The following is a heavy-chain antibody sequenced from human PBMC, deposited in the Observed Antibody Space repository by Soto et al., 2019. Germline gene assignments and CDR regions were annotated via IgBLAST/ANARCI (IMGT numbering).Heavy chain of an antibody. CDR1: GFTFSTYW. CDR2: INQDGSEK. CDR3: SRSLNS. J-gene: IGHJ4*02. Sequence: GWALRLSCAASGFTFSTYWMDWVRQTPGKGLEWVANINQDGSEKNYVDSVKGRFTIYRDNAKNSLYLQMSSLTAEDSALYYCSRSLNSWGQGTLVTASS. V-gene: IGHV3-7*01.